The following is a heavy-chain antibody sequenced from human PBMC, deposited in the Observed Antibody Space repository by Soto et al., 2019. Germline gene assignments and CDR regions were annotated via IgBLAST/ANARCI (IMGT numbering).Heavy chain of an antibody. V-gene: IGHV4-4*02. CDR1: GGSISSNSW. J-gene: IGHJ4*02. Sequence: SETLSLTCAVSGGSISSNSWWSWVRQPPGKGLEWIGQSYHSGSTNYNPSPKSRITISVDKSKSQFSLKLNSVTAADTAVYFCAREVVPGNYYSTWGQGTLVTVSS. D-gene: IGHD3-10*01. CDR2: SYHSGST. CDR3: AREVVPGNYYST.